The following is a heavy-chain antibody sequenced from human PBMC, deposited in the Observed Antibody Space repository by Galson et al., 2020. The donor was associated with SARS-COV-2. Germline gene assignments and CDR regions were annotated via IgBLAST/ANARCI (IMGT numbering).Heavy chain of an antibody. J-gene: IGHJ3*02. Sequence: SCAASGFTFSSYGMHWVRQAPGKGLEWVAVISYDGNNKYYADSVKGRFTISRDNSKNTLYLQMNSLRAEDTAVYFCAKSMGGTYWDAFDIWGQGTMVTVSS. V-gene: IGHV3-30*18. CDR3: AKSMGGTYWDAFDI. CDR2: ISYDGNNK. D-gene: IGHD1-26*01. CDR1: GFTFSSYG.